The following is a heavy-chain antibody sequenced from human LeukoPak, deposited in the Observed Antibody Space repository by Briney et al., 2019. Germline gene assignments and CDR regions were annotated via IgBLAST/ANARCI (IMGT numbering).Heavy chain of an antibody. D-gene: IGHD1-26*01. V-gene: IGHV3-43*02. CDR3: AKGAEYEIVGATDPVG. CDR1: GFTFDDYA. CDR2: ISGDGGST. J-gene: IGHJ4*02. Sequence: PGGSLRLSCAASGFTFDDYAMHWVRQAPGKGLEWVSLISGDGGSTYYADSVKGRFTISRDNSKNSLYLQMNSLRTEDTALYYCAKGAEYEIVGATDPVGWGQGTLVTVSS.